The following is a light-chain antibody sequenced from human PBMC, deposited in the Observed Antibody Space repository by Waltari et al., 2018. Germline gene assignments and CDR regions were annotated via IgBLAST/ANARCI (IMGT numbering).Light chain of an antibody. CDR3: QQYHSVPFT. CDR1: SVVFNSNKKNN. V-gene: IGKV4-1*01. Sequence: SVVFNSNKKNNIAWYHKKPGQPPKLLIYGASTRNAGVPDRFSVSGSETDFTRTINSLQPEDVAVYYCQQYHSVPFTFGGGTKVEIQ. J-gene: IGKJ4*01. CDR2: GAS.